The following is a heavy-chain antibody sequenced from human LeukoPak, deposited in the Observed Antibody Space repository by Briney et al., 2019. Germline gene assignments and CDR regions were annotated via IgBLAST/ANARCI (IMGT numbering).Heavy chain of an antibody. J-gene: IGHJ4*02. V-gene: IGHV3-66*01. Sequence: GGSLRLSCAASGFTVNTNYMTWVRQAPGKGLEWVSVIYSGGNTYYADSVKGRFTISRDNSENTLYLQMNSLRVDDTAVYYCARVPYYDLWSGPGYFDYWGQGTPVTVSA. CDR3: ARVPYYDLWSGPGYFDY. CDR1: GFTVNTNY. D-gene: IGHD3-3*01. CDR2: IYSGGNT.